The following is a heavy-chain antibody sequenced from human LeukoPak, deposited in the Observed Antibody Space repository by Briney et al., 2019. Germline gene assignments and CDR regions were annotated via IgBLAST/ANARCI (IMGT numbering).Heavy chain of an antibody. CDR3: AKSRSGSANWALRIFDN. V-gene: IGHV3-23*01. CDR2: ISPGGGTT. D-gene: IGHD3-10*01. J-gene: IGHJ4*02. Sequence: GGSLRLSCAASGFTFSSYCMSWVRKAPGRGLEWVSSISPGGGTTYYADSVKGRFTISRDNSENTLYVEMNSLRAEDTAIYYCAKSRSGSANWALRIFDNWGQGTLVSVSS. CDR1: GFTFSSYC.